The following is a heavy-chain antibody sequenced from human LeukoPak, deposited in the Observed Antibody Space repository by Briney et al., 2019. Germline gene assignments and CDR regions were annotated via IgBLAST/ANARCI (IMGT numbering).Heavy chain of an antibody. V-gene: IGHV3-30-3*01. CDR1: GFTFSSYA. CDR3: AREGSSGGWNYYCYGMDV. J-gene: IGHJ6*02. D-gene: IGHD3-22*01. Sequence: PGRSLRLSCAASGFTFSSYAMHWVRQAPGKGLEWVAVISYDGSNKYYADSVKGRFTISRDNSKNTLYLQMNSLRAEDTAVYYCAREGSSGGWNYYCYGMDVWGQGTTVTVSS. CDR2: ISYDGSNK.